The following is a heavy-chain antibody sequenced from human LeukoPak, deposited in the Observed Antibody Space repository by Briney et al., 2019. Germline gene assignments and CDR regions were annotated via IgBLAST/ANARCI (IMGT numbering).Heavy chain of an antibody. V-gene: IGHV3-48*03. Sequence: GGSLRLSCAASGFTFSSYEMNWVRQAPGKGLEWVSYISSSGSTIYYADSVKGRFTISRDNAKNSLYLQMNSLRAEDTAVYYCARDRPDFCSSTSCYREADYWGQGTLVTVSS. CDR1: GFTFSSYE. CDR3: ARDRPDFCSSTSCYREADY. CDR2: ISSSGSTI. J-gene: IGHJ4*02. D-gene: IGHD2-2*02.